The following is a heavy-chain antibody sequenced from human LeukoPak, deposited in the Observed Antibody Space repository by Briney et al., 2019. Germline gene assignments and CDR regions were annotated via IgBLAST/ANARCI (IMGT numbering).Heavy chain of an antibody. Sequence: SVKVSCKASGSTFSSYAISWVRQAPGQGLEWMGGIIPIFGTANYAQKFQGRVTITADESTSTAYMELSSLRSEDTAVYYCARGSRPNSSSWSPATYDYWGQGTLVTVSS. CDR2: IIPIFGTA. D-gene: IGHD6-13*01. J-gene: IGHJ4*02. V-gene: IGHV1-69*01. CDR1: GSTFSSYA. CDR3: ARGSRPNSSSWSPATYDY.